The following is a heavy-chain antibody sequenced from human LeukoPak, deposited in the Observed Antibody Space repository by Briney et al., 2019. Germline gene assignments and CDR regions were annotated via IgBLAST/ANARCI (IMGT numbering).Heavy chain of an antibody. CDR3: ARGTRNAFDY. CDR1: GDSVSTNSAA. D-gene: IGHD2-2*01. V-gene: IGHV6-1*01. Sequence: SQTLSLTCAISGDSVSTNSAAWNWIRQSPPRGLEWLGRTYYRSKWYNEYAVSVKSRITINPDTSKNQFSLQLNSVTPEDTAVYYCARGTRNAFDYWGQGTLVTVSS. J-gene: IGHJ4*02. CDR2: TYYRSKWYN.